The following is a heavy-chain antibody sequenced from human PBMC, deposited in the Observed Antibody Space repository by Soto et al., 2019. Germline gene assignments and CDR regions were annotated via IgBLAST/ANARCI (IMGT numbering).Heavy chain of an antibody. CDR1: GFTFSSYE. J-gene: IGHJ4*02. CDR2: ISSFNAI. V-gene: IGHV3-48*03. Sequence: PGWSLRLSCAASGFTFSSYEMNWVRHAPGKGLEWVSYISSFNAIYYAESVKGRFTISRDNAKNSLYLQMNSLRAEDTGVYYCAREGGQPFRDAYTDWGPGTLVTGSA. D-gene: IGHD2-2*01. CDR3: AREGGQPFRDAYTD.